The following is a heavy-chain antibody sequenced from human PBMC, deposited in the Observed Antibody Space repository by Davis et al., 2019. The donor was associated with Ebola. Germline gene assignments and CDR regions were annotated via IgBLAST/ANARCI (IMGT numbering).Heavy chain of an antibody. V-gene: IGHV3-11*04. J-gene: IGHJ4*02. CDR3: ARDGGEYCSSARCNPFDY. CDR1: GFTFSDYY. CDR2: ISSSSSTI. Sequence: GESLKISCAASGFTFSDYYMSWIRQAPGKGLEWVSYISSSSSTIYYADSVKGRFTISRDNAKNSLYLQMNSLRAEDMAVYYCARDGGEYCSSARCNPFDYWGQGTLVTVSS. D-gene: IGHD2-2*01.